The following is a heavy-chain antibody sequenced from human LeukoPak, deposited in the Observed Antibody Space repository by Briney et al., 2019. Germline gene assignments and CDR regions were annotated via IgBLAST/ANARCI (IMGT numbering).Heavy chain of an antibody. Sequence: GGSLRLSCAASGFTFSSYGMHWVRQAPGKGLEWVAVISYDGSNKYYADSVKGRFTISRDNSKNTLYLQINSLRAEDTAVYYCARGRRSYYPTAWYFDLWGRGTLVTVSS. D-gene: IGHD1-26*01. J-gene: IGHJ2*01. V-gene: IGHV3-30*03. CDR1: GFTFSSYG. CDR2: ISYDGSNK. CDR3: ARGRRSYYPTAWYFDL.